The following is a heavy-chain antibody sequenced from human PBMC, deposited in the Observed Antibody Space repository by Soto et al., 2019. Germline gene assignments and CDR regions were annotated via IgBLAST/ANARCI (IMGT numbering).Heavy chain of an antibody. CDR2: ISGGGSNT. CDR3: AKFSATYVYDISPAPDY. D-gene: IGHD3-16*01. J-gene: IGHJ4*02. Sequence: PGGSLRLSCAASGFSFSNYAMTWVRQAPGKGLEWVSAISGGGSNTFYADSVKGRFTISRDNSRKTLYLQMTSLRAEDAAVYYCAKFSATYVYDISPAPDYWGQGTLVTVS. V-gene: IGHV3-23*01. CDR1: GFSFSNYA.